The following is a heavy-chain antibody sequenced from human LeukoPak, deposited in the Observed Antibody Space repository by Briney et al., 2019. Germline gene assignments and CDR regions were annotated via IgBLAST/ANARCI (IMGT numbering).Heavy chain of an antibody. V-gene: IGHV3-23*01. CDR3: AKDSSEAS. D-gene: IGHD6-6*01. CDR1: GITFSTYA. J-gene: IGHJ5*02. Sequence: PGGSLRLSCATPGITFSTYAMTWVRQAPGKGLEWVSAITGSGDSTYYVDSVKGRFTISRDYSQNTLYLQMNSLRVEDTAVYYCAKDSSEASWGQGTLVTVSS. CDR2: ITGSGDST.